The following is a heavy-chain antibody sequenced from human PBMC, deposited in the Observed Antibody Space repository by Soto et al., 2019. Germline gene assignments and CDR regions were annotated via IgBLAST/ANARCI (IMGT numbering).Heavy chain of an antibody. Sequence: PSETLSLTCTVSGGSISSSSYYWGWIRQPPGKGLEWIGSIYYNGSTYYNPSLKSRVTISVDTSKNQFSLKLSSVTAADTAVYYCASPGGRTYYFDYWGQGTLVTVSS. CDR1: GGSISSSSYY. V-gene: IGHV4-39*01. CDR3: ASPGGRTYYFDY. J-gene: IGHJ4*02. D-gene: IGHD3-16*01. CDR2: IYYNGST.